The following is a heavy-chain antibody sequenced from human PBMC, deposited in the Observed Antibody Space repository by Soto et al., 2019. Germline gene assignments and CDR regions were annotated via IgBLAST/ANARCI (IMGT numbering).Heavy chain of an antibody. V-gene: IGHV3-23*01. J-gene: IGHJ4*02. CDR1: GFTFSSYG. CDR3: ARDYIAAHPYFDN. D-gene: IGHD6-6*01. Sequence: EVQLLESGGGLVQPGGSLRLSCAASGFTFSSYGMSWVRQAPGKGLEWVSALTGGGVATYYADSVKGRFTVSTDNSKNTVDLQMNSLRAGDTAIYYCARDYIAAHPYFDNWGQGTLVTVSS. CDR2: LTGGGVAT.